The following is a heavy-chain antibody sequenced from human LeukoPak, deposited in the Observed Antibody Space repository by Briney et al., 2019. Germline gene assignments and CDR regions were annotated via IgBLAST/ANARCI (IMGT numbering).Heavy chain of an antibody. CDR1: GFTFSSHW. J-gene: IGHJ6*02. CDR3: ARYGSGSYYIYGMDV. D-gene: IGHD3-10*01. Sequence: PGGSLRLSCAASGFTFSSHWISWVRQAPGKGLEWVAHINQDGSQKYYVDSVEGRFTISRDNSKNTLYLQMNSLRAEDTAVYYCARYGSGSYYIYGMDVWGQGTTVTVSS. CDR2: INQDGSQK. V-gene: IGHV3-7*01.